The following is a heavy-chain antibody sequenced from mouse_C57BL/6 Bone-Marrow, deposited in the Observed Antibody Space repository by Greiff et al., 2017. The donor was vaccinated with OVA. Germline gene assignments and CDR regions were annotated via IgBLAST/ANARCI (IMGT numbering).Heavy chain of an antibody. CDR3: ARNGYYRYAMDY. CDR2: IDPSDSYT. J-gene: IGHJ4*01. D-gene: IGHD2-3*01. Sequence: VKLQQPGAELVKPGASVKLSCTASGYTFTSYWMQWVKQRPGQGLEWIGEIDPSDSYTNYNQKFKGKATLTVDTSSSTAYMQLSSLTSEDSAVEYCARNGYYRYAMDYGGQGTAVTVTS. CDR1: GYTFTSYW. V-gene: IGHV1-50*01.